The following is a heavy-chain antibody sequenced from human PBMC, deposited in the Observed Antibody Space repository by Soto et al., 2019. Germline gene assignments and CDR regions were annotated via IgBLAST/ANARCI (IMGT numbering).Heavy chain of an antibody. Sequence: GASVKVSCKASGYTFTSYDINWVRQATGQGLEWMGWMNPNSGNTGYAQKFQGRVTMTRNTSISTAYMELSSLRSEDTAVYYCAGRYYASSGYYSSDYWGQGTLVTVSS. CDR3: AGRYYASSGYYSSDY. D-gene: IGHD3-22*01. J-gene: IGHJ4*02. V-gene: IGHV1-8*01. CDR2: MNPNSGNT. CDR1: GYTFTSYD.